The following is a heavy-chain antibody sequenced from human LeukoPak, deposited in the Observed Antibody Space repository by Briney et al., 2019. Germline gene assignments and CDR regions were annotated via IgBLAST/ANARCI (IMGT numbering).Heavy chain of an antibody. Sequence: GGSLRLSCAASGFTFSSYAMHWVRQAPGKGLEWVAVISYDGSNKYYADSVKGRFTISRDNSKNTLYLQMNGLRAEDTAVYYCARYCSSTSCYSPGSFDYWGQGTLVTVSS. CDR2: ISYDGSNK. D-gene: IGHD2-2*01. V-gene: IGHV3-30*04. CDR1: GFTFSSYA. CDR3: ARYCSSTSCYSPGSFDY. J-gene: IGHJ4*02.